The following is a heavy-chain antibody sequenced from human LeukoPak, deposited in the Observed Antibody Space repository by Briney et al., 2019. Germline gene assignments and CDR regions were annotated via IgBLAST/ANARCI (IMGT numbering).Heavy chain of an antibody. Sequence: SQTLSLTCTVSGGSISSGSYYWSWIRQPAGKGLEWIGYIYYSGTTSYYPSFKSRVTISVDTSKNQFSLKLKSVTAADTAMYYCARAKNRLGIRSQFDYWGQGTLVTVSS. CDR3: ARAKNRLGIRSQFDY. J-gene: IGHJ4*02. D-gene: IGHD7-27*01. CDR1: GGSISSGSYY. V-gene: IGHV4-61*10. CDR2: IYYSGTT.